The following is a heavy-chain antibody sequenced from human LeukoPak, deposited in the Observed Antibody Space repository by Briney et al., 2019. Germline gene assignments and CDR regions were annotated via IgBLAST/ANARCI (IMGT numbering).Heavy chain of an antibody. Sequence: SETLSLTCTVSGGSISSSSYYWGWIRQPPGKGLEWIGSIYYSGSTYYNPSLKSRVTISVDTSKNQFSLKLSSVTAADTAVYYCARQVNSSWYDYYYYYYMDVWGKGTTVTISS. D-gene: IGHD6-13*01. CDR1: GGSISSSSYY. J-gene: IGHJ6*03. CDR2: IYYSGST. CDR3: ARQVNSSWYDYYYYYYMDV. V-gene: IGHV4-39*01.